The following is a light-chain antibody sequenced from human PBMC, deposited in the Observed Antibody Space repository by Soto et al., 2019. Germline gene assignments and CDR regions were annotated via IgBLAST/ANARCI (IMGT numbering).Light chain of an antibody. CDR2: AAS. CDR1: QSISNY. Sequence: DLQLTQSPSSLSASVGDRVTITCRASQSISNYLHWYQQKPGKAPNLLIYAASTLQSGVPSRFSGSGSGTDFTLTISYLQPEDFATYFCQQSFRTRTFGQGTKVEIK. J-gene: IGKJ1*01. V-gene: IGKV1-39*01. CDR3: QQSFRTRT.